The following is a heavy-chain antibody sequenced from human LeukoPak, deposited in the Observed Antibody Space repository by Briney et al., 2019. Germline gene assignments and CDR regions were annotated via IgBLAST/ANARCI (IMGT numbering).Heavy chain of an antibody. D-gene: IGHD5-18*01. J-gene: IGHJ4*02. Sequence: ASVKVSCKASGYTFTSYDINWVRQATGQGLEWMGWMNPNSGNTGYAQKFQGRVTITRNTSISTAYMELSSLRSEDTAVYYCARDGPRGYSYGYVWYYFDYWGQGTLVTVSS. CDR1: GYTFTSYD. V-gene: IGHV1-8*03. CDR2: MNPNSGNT. CDR3: ARDGPRGYSYGYVWYYFDY.